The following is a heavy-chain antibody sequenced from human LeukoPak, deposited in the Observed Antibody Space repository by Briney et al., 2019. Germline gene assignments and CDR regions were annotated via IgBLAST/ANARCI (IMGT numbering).Heavy chain of an antibody. CDR1: GYTFTSYD. J-gene: IGHJ5*02. D-gene: IGHD1-1*01. Sequence: ASVKVSCKASGYTFTSYDINWVRQATGQGLEWMGWMNPNSGNTGYAQKFQGRVTMTRNTSINIAYMELSSLRSEDTAVYYCARAKTGTTAIRSNWFDPWGQGTLVTVSS. CDR3: ARAKTGTTAIRSNWFDP. V-gene: IGHV1-8*01. CDR2: MNPNSGNT.